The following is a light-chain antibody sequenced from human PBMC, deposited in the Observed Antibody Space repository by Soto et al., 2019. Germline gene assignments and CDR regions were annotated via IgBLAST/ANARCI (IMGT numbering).Light chain of an antibody. CDR3: TSYAGINVLYI. CDR1: SSDVGAYDC. CDR2: EVS. J-gene: IGLJ1*01. Sequence: QSALAQPPSASGSPGQSVTISCTGTSSDVGAYDCVSWYQQHPGKAPKLIMYEVSKRPPGVPDRFSGSKSGNTASLTVSGLQPEDEADYYCTSYAGINVLYIFGTGTKVTVL. V-gene: IGLV2-8*01.